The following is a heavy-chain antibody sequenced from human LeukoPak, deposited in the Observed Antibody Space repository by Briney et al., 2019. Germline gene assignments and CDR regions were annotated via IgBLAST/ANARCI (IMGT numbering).Heavy chain of an antibody. CDR3: ARRGYSSSWYDSWFDP. Sequence: SGPTLVNPTETLTLTCTVSGFSLSNARMGVSWIRQPPGKALEWLAHIFSNDEKSYSTSLRSRLTISKDTSKSQVVLTMTNMDPVDTATYYCARRGYSSSWYDSWFDPWGQGTLVTVSS. D-gene: IGHD6-13*01. J-gene: IGHJ5*02. V-gene: IGHV2-26*01. CDR2: IFSNDEK. CDR1: GFSLSNARMG.